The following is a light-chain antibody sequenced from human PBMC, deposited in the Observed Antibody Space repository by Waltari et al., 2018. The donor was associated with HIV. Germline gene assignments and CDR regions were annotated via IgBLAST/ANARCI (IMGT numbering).Light chain of an antibody. CDR1: NSDFGSSGY. V-gene: IGLV2-8*01. CDR2: EVT. CDR3: SSFADRDGFYVL. J-gene: IGLJ2*01. Sequence: QSALTQPPSASGSPGQSVTLSCTGSNSDFGSSGYVSCYQLHPGKAPKLVISEVTKRPSGVSDRFSGSKSANTAFLTVSGLQAEDEADYYCSSFADRDGFYVLFGGGTRLTVL.